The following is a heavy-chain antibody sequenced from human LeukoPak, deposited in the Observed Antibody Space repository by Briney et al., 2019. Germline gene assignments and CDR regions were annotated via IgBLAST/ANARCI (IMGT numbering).Heavy chain of an antibody. CDR2: ISSSSSYI. CDR1: GFTFSSYS. J-gene: IGHJ4*02. Sequence: KAGGSLRLSCAASGFTFSSYSMNWVRQAPGKGLEWVSSISSSSSYIYYADSVKGRFTISRDNAKNSLYLQMNSLRAEDTAVYYCAKDVLAVAGTAEIDYWGQGTLVTVSS. V-gene: IGHV3-21*01. D-gene: IGHD6-19*01. CDR3: AKDVLAVAGTAEIDY.